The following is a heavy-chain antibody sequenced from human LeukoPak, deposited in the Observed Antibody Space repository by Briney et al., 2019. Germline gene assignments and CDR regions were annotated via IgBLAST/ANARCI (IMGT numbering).Heavy chain of an antibody. D-gene: IGHD1-26*01. CDR2: IIPIFGTA. CDR1: GGTFSSYA. Sequence: SVKVSCKASGGTFSSYAISWVRQAPGQGREWMGGIIPIFGTANYAQKFQGRVTITADESTSTAYMELSSLRSEDTAVYSCARAIVGASIVPGSFDYWGQGTLVTVSS. V-gene: IGHV1-69*13. J-gene: IGHJ4*02. CDR3: ARAIVGASIVPGSFDY.